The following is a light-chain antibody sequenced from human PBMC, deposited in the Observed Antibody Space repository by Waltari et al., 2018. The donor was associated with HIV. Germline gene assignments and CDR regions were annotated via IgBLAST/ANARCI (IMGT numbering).Light chain of an antibody. CDR3: GTWDTSLNAGV. CDR1: TSNIGNNF. J-gene: IGLJ2*01. V-gene: IGLV1-51*01. CDR2: DNH. Sequence: QSVLTQPPAVSAAPGQKVAIACSGTTSNIGNNFVCWYQKLQGTAPKLLSFDNHKRPSGVSDRFSASKSGTSATLAITGLHTGDEAEYYCGTWDTSLNAGVFGGGTKVSVL.